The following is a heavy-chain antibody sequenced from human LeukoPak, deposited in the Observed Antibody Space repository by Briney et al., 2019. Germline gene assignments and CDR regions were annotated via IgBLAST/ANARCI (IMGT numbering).Heavy chain of an antibody. D-gene: IGHD6-13*01. CDR2: IYYSGST. J-gene: IGHJ5*02. Sequence: PSETLSLACTVPGGSISSYYWSWIRQPPGKGLEWIGYIYYSGSTNYNPSLKSRVTISVDTSKNQFSLKLSSVTAADTAVYYCAGQWQQLVPSFDPWGQGTLVTVSS. V-gene: IGHV4-59*08. CDR1: GGSISSYY. CDR3: AGQWQQLVPSFDP.